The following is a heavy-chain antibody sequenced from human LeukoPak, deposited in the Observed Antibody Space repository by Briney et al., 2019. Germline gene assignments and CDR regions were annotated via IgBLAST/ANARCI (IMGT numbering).Heavy chain of an antibody. J-gene: IGHJ3*02. CDR2: IYYRGGT. CDR1: GDSISSYY. D-gene: IGHD3-10*01. Sequence: SETLSLTCTVSGDSISSYYWSWIRQPPGKGLEWIGYIYYRGGTNYNPSLKSRVTISVDMSKNQFSLKLSSVTAADTAVYYCARAPGGFGSGSRGAFDIWGQGTMVTVSS. CDR3: ARAPGGFGSGSRGAFDI. V-gene: IGHV4-59*01.